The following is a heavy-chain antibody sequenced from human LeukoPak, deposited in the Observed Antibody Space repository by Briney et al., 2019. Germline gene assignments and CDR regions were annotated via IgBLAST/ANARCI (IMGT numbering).Heavy chain of an antibody. CDR1: GFTFSSYG. J-gene: IGHJ6*02. CDR3: ARCWRRLSSWLSDYYGMDV. V-gene: IGHV3-30*02. D-gene: IGHD6-13*01. Sequence: PGGSLRLSCAASGFTFSSYGMHWVRQAPGKGLEWVAFIRYDGSNKYYADSVKGRFTISRDNSKNTLYLQMNSLRAEDTAVYYCARCWRRLSSWLSDYYGMDVWGQGTTVTVSS. CDR2: IRYDGSNK.